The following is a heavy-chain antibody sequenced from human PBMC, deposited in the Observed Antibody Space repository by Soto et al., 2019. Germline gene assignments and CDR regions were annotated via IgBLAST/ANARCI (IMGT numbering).Heavy chain of an antibody. D-gene: IGHD3-10*01. Sequence: QVQLVESGGGVVQPGRSLRLSCAASGFTFSNYGMHWVRQAPGKGLEWVAVILNDGSNRYHADSVKDRFTISRDNSKNMLYLQMNSLRAEDKDVYYCARDDEYSGNGMDVWGQGTTVTVS. CDR3: ARDDEYSGNGMDV. V-gene: IGHV3-33*01. CDR1: GFTFSNYG. CDR2: ILNDGSNR. J-gene: IGHJ6*02.